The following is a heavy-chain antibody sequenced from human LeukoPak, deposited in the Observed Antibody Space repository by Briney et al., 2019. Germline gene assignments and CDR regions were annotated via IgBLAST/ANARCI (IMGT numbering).Heavy chain of an antibody. J-gene: IGHJ3*01. Sequence: GGSLRLSCAASGFTFSSFALSWVRQAPGKGLEWVAATSGNGDSTYYEDSVWGRFTISRDNSKNTLYLQMNSLRAEDTAVYYCAKYQLLSSKSWRDAFDFWGQGTMVTVSS. D-gene: IGHD1-1*01. V-gene: IGHV3-23*01. CDR3: AKYQLLSSKSWRDAFDF. CDR2: TSGNGDST. CDR1: GFTFSSFA.